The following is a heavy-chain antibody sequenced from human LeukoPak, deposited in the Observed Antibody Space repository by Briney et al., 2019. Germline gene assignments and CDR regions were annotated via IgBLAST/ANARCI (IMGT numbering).Heavy chain of an antibody. Sequence: PSETLSLTCTVAGGSISGHYWSWIRQPPGKGLEWIGYIYYSGSTNYNPSLKSRVTILVDTSKNQFSLKLSSVTAADTVVYYCARTNAFDIWGQGTMVTVSS. V-gene: IGHV4-59*11. J-gene: IGHJ3*02. CDR2: IYYSGST. CDR3: ARTNAFDI. CDR1: GGSISGHY.